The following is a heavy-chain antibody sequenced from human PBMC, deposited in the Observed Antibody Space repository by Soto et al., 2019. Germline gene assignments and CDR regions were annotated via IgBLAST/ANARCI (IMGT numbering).Heavy chain of an antibody. D-gene: IGHD2-8*02. CDR1: GYTFTGYY. V-gene: IGHV1-2*02. J-gene: IGHJ4*02. CDR3: ARADSVLVAKGFDL. CDR2: INPNSGGT. Sequence: ASVKVSCKASGYTFTGYYMHWVRQAPGQGLEWMGWINPNSGGTNYAQKFQGRVTMTRDTSISTAYMELSRLRSDDTAVYYCARADSVLVAKGFDLWGQGTLVTVSS.